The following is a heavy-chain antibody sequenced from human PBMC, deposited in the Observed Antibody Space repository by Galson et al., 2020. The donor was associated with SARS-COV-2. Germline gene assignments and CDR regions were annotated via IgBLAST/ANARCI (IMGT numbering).Heavy chain of an antibody. CDR1: GVSISTPNY. D-gene: IGHD3-16*01. J-gene: IGHJ2*01. CDR3: ARQGVTMKFLLTVPGWFFDL. V-gene: IGHV4-38-2*01. Sequence: SETLSLTCAVSGVSISTPNYWSWIRPAPGEGLEGIGSVYPSGSTYYNPSLKSRVTISLDTSKNQFSLRLTSVSAADTALYYCARQGVTMKFLLTVPGWFFDLWGRGTLVTVSS. CDR2: VYPSGST.